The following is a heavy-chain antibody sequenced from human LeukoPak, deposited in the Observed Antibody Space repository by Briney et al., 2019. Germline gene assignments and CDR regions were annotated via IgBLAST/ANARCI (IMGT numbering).Heavy chain of an antibody. CDR2: ISGSGSKT. V-gene: IGHV3-23*01. CDR1: GFTFSSYG. CDR3: VKEPRGYSFSFDI. D-gene: IGHD5-18*01. J-gene: IGHJ3*02. Sequence: GGSLRLSCAASGFTFSSYGMSWVRQAPGKGLEWVSAISGSGSKTFYADSVKGRFTISRDNPKNTLYLQMNSLRPEDTAVYYCVKEPRGYSFSFDIWGQGTMVTVSS.